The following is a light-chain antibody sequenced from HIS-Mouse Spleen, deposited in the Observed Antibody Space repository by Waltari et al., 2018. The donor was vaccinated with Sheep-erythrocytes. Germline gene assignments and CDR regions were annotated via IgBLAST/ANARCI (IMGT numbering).Light chain of an antibody. V-gene: IGLV2-8*01. Sequence: QSALTQPPSASGSPGPSVTIPCTGTSSAVGGYNYVPWYQQHPGKAPKLMIYEVSKRPSGVPARFSGSKSGNTASLTVSGLQAEDEADYYCSSYAGSNNWVFGGGTKLTVL. CDR3: SSYAGSNNWV. CDR1: SSAVGGYNY. J-gene: IGLJ3*02. CDR2: EVS.